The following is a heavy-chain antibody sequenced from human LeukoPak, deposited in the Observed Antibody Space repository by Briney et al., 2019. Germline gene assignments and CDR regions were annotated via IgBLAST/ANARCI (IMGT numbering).Heavy chain of an antibody. Sequence: PSETLSLTCTVSGGSISSSSYYWGWIRQPPGKGLEWIGSIYYSGSTYYNPSLKSRVTISVDTSKNQFSLKLSSVTAADTAVYYCARSSAVAGTYGYWGQGTLVTVSS. CDR1: GGSISSSSYY. CDR2: IYYSGST. J-gene: IGHJ4*02. V-gene: IGHV4-39*01. D-gene: IGHD6-19*01. CDR3: ARSSAVAGTYGY.